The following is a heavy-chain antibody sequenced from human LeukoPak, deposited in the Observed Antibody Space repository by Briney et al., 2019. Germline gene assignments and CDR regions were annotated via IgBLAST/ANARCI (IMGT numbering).Heavy chain of an antibody. CDR2: IWYDGSNK. J-gene: IGHJ6*02. CDR3: ARDGKTLYGMDV. V-gene: IGHV3-33*01. CDR1: GFTFSSYG. Sequence: PGRSLRLSCAASGFTFSSYGMHWVRQAPGKGLEWVAVIWYDGSNKYYADSVKGRFAISRDNSKNTLYLQMNSLRAEDTAVYYCARDGKTLYGMDVWGQGTTVTVSS.